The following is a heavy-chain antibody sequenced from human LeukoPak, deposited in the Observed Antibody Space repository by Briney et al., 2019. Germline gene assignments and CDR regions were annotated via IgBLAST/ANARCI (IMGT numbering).Heavy chain of an antibody. Sequence: SGPTLVNPTQTLTLTCTFSGFSLSTSGVGVGWIRQPPEKALEWLALIYWDDDKRYSPSLKSRLTITKDTSKNQVVLTMTNMDPVDTATYYCAHIRPDSSGWNDAFDIWGQGTMVTVSS. J-gene: IGHJ3*02. V-gene: IGHV2-5*02. CDR3: AHIRPDSSGWNDAFDI. CDR1: GFSLSTSGVG. CDR2: IYWDDDK. D-gene: IGHD6-19*01.